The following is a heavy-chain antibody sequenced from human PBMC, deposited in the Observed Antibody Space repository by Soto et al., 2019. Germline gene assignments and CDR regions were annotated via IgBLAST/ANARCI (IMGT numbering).Heavy chain of an antibody. CDR3: ATGTTGTTGYYYYMDV. D-gene: IGHD1-1*01. V-gene: IGHV4-59*01. Sequence: SETLSLTCTVSGGSISSYYWSWIRQPPGKGLEWIGYIYYSGSTNYNPSLKSRVTISVDTSKNQFSLKLSSVTAADTAVYYCATGTTGTTGYYYYMDVWGKGTTVTVSS. CDR2: IYYSGST. CDR1: GGSISSYY. J-gene: IGHJ6*03.